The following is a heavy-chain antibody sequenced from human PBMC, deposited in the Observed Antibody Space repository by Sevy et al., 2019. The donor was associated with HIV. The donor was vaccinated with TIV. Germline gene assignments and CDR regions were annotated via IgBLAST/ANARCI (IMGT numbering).Heavy chain of an antibody. V-gene: IGHV4-34*01. CDR1: GGSFSGYY. CDR2: INHSGST. CDR3: ARRRGVAAGDALDI. J-gene: IGHJ3*02. Sequence: SETLSLTCAVYGGSFSGYYWSWIRQPPGKGLEWIGEINHSGSTNYNPSLKSRVTISVDTSKNQFSLKLSSVTAADTAVYYCARRRGVAAGDALDIWGQGTMVTVSS. D-gene: IGHD6-13*01.